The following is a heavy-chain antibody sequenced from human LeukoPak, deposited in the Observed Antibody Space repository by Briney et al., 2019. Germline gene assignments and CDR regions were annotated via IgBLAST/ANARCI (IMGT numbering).Heavy chain of an antibody. CDR3: AKDVGSGWYTPIDY. Sequence: GGSLRLSCAASGFTFSSYGMSWVRQAPGKGLEWVSLISWDGGSIYYADSVKGRFTISRDNTKNSLYLQMSSLRSDDTALYYCAKDVGSGWYTPIDYWGQGTLVTVSS. J-gene: IGHJ4*02. V-gene: IGHV3-43D*03. CDR1: GFTFSSYG. D-gene: IGHD6-19*01. CDR2: ISWDGGSI.